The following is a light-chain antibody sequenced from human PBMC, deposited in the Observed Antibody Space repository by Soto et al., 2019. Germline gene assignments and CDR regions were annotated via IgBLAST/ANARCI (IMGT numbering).Light chain of an antibody. CDR3: SSYTSSSIVV. Sequence: SALTQPASVSVSPGQSITISCTGTSSDVGGYNYVSWYQQHPGKAPKLMIYDVSNRPSGVSNRFSGSKSGNTASLTISGLQAEDEADYYCSSYTSSSIVVFGGGTKVTVL. CDR1: SSDVGGYNY. J-gene: IGLJ2*01. CDR2: DVS. V-gene: IGLV2-14*01.